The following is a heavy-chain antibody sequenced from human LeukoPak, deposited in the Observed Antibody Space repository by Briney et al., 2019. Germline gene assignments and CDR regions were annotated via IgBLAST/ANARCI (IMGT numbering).Heavy chain of an antibody. CDR3: AKDKIPPTYYYGSGSYKNYFDY. CDR1: GFTFSTYA. J-gene: IGHJ4*02. Sequence: GGSLRLSCAASGFTFSTYAMNWVRQAPGKRLEWVSSITGSGRDTYYAGSVRGRITISRDNSKNTLYLQVNSLRAEDTAVYYCAKDKIPPTYYYGSGSYKNYFDYWGQGTLVTVSS. V-gene: IGHV3-23*01. D-gene: IGHD3-10*01. CDR2: ITGSGRDT.